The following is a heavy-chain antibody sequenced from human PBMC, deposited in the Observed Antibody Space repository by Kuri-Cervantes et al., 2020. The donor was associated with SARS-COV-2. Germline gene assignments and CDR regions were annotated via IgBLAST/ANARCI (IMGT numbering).Heavy chain of an antibody. CDR3: ARVRSWDEYFDY. V-gene: IGHV3-74*01. CDR1: GFTFSSYW. J-gene: IGHJ4*02. Sequence: GGSLRLSCAASGFTFSSYWMHWVRQAPGKGLVWVSRINSDGSSTSYADSVKGRFTISRDNAKNTLYLQMNSPRAEDTAVYYCARVRSWDEYFDYWGQGTLVTVSS. D-gene: IGHD6-13*01. CDR2: INSDGSST.